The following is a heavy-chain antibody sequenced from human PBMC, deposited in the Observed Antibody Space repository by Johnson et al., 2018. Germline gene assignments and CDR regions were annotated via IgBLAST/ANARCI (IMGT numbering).Heavy chain of an antibody. J-gene: IGHJ6*03. CDR1: GFTFSSYG. CDR2: ISYEGSNK. V-gene: IGHV3-30*03. CDR3: ASGGDCSSTSCYGVMDV. Sequence: QVQLVQSGGGVVQPGRSLRLSCAASGFTFSSYGMHWVRQAPGKGLEWVAVISYEGSNKYYADPVKGRFTISRDNSKNTLYLQMNSLRAEDTAVYYCASGGDCSSTSCYGVMDVWGKGTTVTVSS. D-gene: IGHD2-2*01.